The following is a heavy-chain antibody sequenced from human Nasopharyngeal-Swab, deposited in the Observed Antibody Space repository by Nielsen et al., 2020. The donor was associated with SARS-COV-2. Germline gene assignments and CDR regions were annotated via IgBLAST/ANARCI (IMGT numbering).Heavy chain of an antibody. D-gene: IGHD3-10*01. CDR3: AKDHFYDSGTYDRLYFDF. Sequence: GGCLRLSCASLGFTLSDYAMHWFRQAPGKGLEWLSLFSYDGSERYFADSMKGRFSISRDNIKNILYLQMDSLRADDTAVYYCAKDHFYDSGTYDRLYFDFWGQGTLVTVSS. V-gene: IGHV3-30*18. CDR1: GFTLSDYA. CDR2: FSYDGSER. J-gene: IGHJ4*02.